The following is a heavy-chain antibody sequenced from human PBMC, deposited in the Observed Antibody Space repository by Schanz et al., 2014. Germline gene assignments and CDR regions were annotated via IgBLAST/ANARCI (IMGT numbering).Heavy chain of an antibody. V-gene: IGHV3-23*01. D-gene: IGHD1-1*01. CDR1: GLIFSNYV. CDR3: AKIERNED. Sequence: DVHLLESGGGLVPPGGSLKLSCAASGLIFSNYVMSWVRQAPGKGLEWVSTIGTSGGTNYAESVKGRFTISRDNSKNTLYLQMNSLRAEDTAVYLCAKIERNEDWGQGTLVTVSS. CDR2: IGTSGGT. J-gene: IGHJ4*02.